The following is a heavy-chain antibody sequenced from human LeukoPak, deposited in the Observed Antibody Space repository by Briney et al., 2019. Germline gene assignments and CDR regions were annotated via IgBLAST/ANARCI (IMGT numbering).Heavy chain of an antibody. Sequence: ASVKVSCKASGYTFTGYYMHWVRQAPGQGLEWMGWINPNSGNTGYAQKFQGRVTMTRNTSISTAYMELSSLRSEDTAVYYCARGGGYCSSTSCYMSQYYYYMDVWGKGTTVTISS. CDR2: INPNSGNT. D-gene: IGHD2-2*02. V-gene: IGHV1-8*02. CDR1: GYTFTGYY. J-gene: IGHJ6*03. CDR3: ARGGGYCSSTSCYMSQYYYYMDV.